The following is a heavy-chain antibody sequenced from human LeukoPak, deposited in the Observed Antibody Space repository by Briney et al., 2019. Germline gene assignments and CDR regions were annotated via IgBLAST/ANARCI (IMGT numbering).Heavy chain of an antibody. Sequence: GGSLRLSCAASGFTFSSYSMNWVRQAPGKGLEWVSSISSSSSYIYYADWVKGRFTISRDNAKNSLYLQMNSLRAEDTAVYYCASIGYCSSTSCYGSEYFQHWGQGTLVTVSS. J-gene: IGHJ1*01. D-gene: IGHD2-2*01. CDR2: ISSSSSYI. CDR1: GFTFSSYS. V-gene: IGHV3-21*01. CDR3: ASIGYCSSTSCYGSEYFQH.